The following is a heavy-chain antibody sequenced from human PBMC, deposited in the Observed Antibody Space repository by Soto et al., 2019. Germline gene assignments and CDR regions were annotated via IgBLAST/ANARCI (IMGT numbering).Heavy chain of an antibody. Sequence: QLHLVQSGAVVKKPGASVTVSCSASGYPVTAYYMHWVRQAPGRGLEWMGGINPATGAAKYTQTFQGRVTMTRDTSKSKVFMELGGLTSEDTAVFYWARGGGVGVAGSAAFDMWGQGTLVTVSS. J-gene: IGHJ3*02. CDR2: INPATGAA. V-gene: IGHV1-2*02. D-gene: IGHD3-3*01. CDR1: GYPVTAYY. CDR3: ARGGGVGVAGSAAFDM.